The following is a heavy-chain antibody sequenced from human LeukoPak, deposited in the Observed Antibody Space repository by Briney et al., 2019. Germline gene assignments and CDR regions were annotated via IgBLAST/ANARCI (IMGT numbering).Heavy chain of an antibody. D-gene: IGHD3-22*01. V-gene: IGHV3-30*03. CDR1: GFTFSSYG. J-gene: IGHJ4*02. CDR3: ARAPMIVARGAFY. Sequence: PGGSLRLSCAASGFTFSSYGMHWVRQAPGKGLEWVAVISYDGSNKYYADSVKGRFTISRDNSKNTLYLQMNSLRAEDTAVYYCARAPMIVARGAFYWGQGTLVTVSS. CDR2: ISYDGSNK.